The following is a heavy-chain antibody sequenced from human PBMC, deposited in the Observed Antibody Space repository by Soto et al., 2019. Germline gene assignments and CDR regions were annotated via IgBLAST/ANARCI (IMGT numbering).Heavy chain of an antibody. D-gene: IGHD3-3*01. CDR3: AKGYFDLWSGRLDAFHI. Sequence: EVQLLESGGGLVHPGGSLRLSCVASGFTFSSFPMNWVRQAPGKGLEWVSGISDRGSSTYYADSVKGRFTISRDVSKSTLYLQMNSLRAEDTAVYSCAKGYFDLWSGRLDAFHIWGHGTMVTVSS. J-gene: IGHJ3*02. CDR2: ISDRGSST. CDR1: GFTFSSFP. V-gene: IGHV3-23*01.